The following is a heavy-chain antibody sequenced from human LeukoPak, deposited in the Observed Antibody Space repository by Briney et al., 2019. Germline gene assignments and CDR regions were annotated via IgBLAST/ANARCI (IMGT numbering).Heavy chain of an antibody. CDR1: GFPFSDYG. Sequence: GRSLRLSCAASGFPFSDYGMHWVRQAPGKGLEWVAFVLPDGRSKYYVDSVKGRFAISRDDSKNTVDLEMNSLRVEDTAVYYCVRDGDSSSWNFDYWGQGSLVTVSS. CDR2: VLPDGRSK. J-gene: IGHJ4*02. CDR3: VRDGDSSSWNFDY. V-gene: IGHV3-33*01. D-gene: IGHD6-13*01.